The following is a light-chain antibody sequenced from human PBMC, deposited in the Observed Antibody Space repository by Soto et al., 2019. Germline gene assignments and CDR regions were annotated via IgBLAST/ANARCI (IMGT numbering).Light chain of an antibody. J-gene: IGKJ1*01. CDR2: GAS. V-gene: IGKV3-11*01. Sequence: EVVLTQSPATLSLSPGERATLSCRASQNVRTFLDWYQQKPGQAPRLLIYGASNRATGIPARFSGSGSGTDFTLAISSLEPEDVAVYYGQQHSHWPPWTFGQGTRVEIQ. CDR1: QNVRTF. CDR3: QQHSHWPPWT.